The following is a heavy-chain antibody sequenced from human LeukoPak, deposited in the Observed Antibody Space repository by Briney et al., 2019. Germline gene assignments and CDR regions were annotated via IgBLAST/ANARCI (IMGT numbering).Heavy chain of an antibody. V-gene: IGHV1-2*02. CDR2: INPNSGGT. CDR1: GYTFTGYY. J-gene: IGHJ6*02. CDR3: ARWPLGKLVYGMDV. Sequence: ASVKVSCKASGYTFTGYYMHWVRQAPGQGLEWMGWINPNSGGTNYAQKFQGRVTMTRDTSISTAYMELSRLRSDDTAVYYRARWPLGKLVYGMDVWGQGTTVTVSS.